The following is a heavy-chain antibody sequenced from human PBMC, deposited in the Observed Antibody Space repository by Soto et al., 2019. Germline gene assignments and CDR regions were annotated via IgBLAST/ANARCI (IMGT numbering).Heavy chain of an antibody. CDR2: IKQDGSEK. J-gene: IGHJ4*02. V-gene: IGHV3-7*03. D-gene: IGHD4-17*01. Sequence: GSLTLSCAASGFTFSSYWMSWVRQAPGKGLEWVANIKQDGSEKYYVDSVKGRFTISRDNAKNSLYLQMNSLRAEDTAVYYCARDRDYGDYPYYFDYWGQGTLVTVSS. CDR3: ARDRDYGDYPYYFDY. CDR1: GFTFSSYW.